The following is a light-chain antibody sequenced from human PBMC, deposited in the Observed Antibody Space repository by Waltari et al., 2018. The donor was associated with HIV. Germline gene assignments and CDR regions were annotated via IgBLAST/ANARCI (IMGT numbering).Light chain of an antibody. CDR2: EVT. CDR1: SSDVGGYNY. V-gene: IGLV2-14*03. CDR3: SSYTSSSLEI. Sequence: QSALTQPASVSGSPGQSITISCTGTSSDVGGYNYVSWYQQHPGTAPKLMIYEVTNRPSGVSNRFSGPKSGNTASLTISGPQVEDEADYYCSSYTSSSLEIFGGGTKLTVL. J-gene: IGLJ2*01.